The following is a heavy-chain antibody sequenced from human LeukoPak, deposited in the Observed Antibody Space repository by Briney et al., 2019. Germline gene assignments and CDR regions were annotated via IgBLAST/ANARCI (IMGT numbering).Heavy chain of an antibody. CDR3: ARSGDIVVVVAATFDYFDY. CDR1: GGSISSGSYY. V-gene: IGHV4-61*02. J-gene: IGHJ4*02. CDR2: IYTSGST. D-gene: IGHD2-15*01. Sequence: SQTLSLTCNVSGGSISSGSYYWSWIRQPAGKGLEWIGRIYTSGSTNYNPSLKSRVTISVDTSKNQFSLKLSSVTAADTAVYYCARSGDIVVVVAATFDYFDYWGQGTLVTVSS.